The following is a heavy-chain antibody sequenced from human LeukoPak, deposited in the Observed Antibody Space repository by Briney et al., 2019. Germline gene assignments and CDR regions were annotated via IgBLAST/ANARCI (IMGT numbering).Heavy chain of an antibody. D-gene: IGHD6-19*01. CDR3: ARILDSAWGELGY. CDR1: GFTFSSYS. Sequence: GGSLRLSCAASGFTFSSYSMNWARQAPGEGLEWVSSISSSSSYIYYADSVKGRFTISRDNAKNSLYLQMNSLRAEDTAVYYCARILDSAWGELGYWGQGTLVTVSS. V-gene: IGHV3-21*01. J-gene: IGHJ4*02. CDR2: ISSSSSYI.